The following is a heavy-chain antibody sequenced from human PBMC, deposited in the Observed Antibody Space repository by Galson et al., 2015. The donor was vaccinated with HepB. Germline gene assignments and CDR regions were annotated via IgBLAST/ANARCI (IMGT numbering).Heavy chain of an antibody. CDR2: IWYDGSNK. CDR3: AREGELSAFSYYYYYYGMDV. D-gene: IGHD3-16*02. J-gene: IGHJ6*02. CDR1: GFTFSSYG. Sequence: SLRLSCAASGFTFSSYGMHWVRQAPGKGLEWVAVIWYDGSNKYYADSVKGRFTISRDNSKNTLYLQMNSLRAEDTAVYYCAREGELSAFSYYYYYYGMDVWGQGTTVTVSS. V-gene: IGHV3-33*01.